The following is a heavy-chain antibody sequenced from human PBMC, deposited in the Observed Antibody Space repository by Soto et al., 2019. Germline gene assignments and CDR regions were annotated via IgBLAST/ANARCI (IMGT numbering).Heavy chain of an antibody. CDR2: ISHDGNTH. J-gene: IGHJ4*02. V-gene: IGHV3-30*18. D-gene: IGHD2-2*01. Sequence: VQMVESGGGVVQPGKSLRLSCETSGFTFKFYGMHWVRQAPGKGLECVAVISHDGNTHYYADSVKGRFTISRDNSKNTLYLLTHSLRRDDSSTSYCAKDRRGDCPDNSCYCAADYWGQGALVTVSS. CDR3: AKDRRGDCPDNSCYCAADY. CDR1: GFTFKFYG.